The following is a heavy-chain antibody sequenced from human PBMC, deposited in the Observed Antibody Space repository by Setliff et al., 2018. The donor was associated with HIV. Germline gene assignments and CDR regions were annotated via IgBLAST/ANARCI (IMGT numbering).Heavy chain of an antibody. V-gene: IGHV4-39*01. CDR2: IFYSGIT. CDR3: ARRSGSYHHGFDY. J-gene: IGHJ4*02. Sequence: PSETLSLTCTVSGGSFTSRSYYWGWIRQPPGKGLEWIGSIFYSGITYYNPSLKSRVTISVDTSKNQFSLNLTSVTAADTAVYYCARRSGSYHHGFDYWGQGTLVTVSS. D-gene: IGHD3-10*01. CDR1: GGSFTSRSYY.